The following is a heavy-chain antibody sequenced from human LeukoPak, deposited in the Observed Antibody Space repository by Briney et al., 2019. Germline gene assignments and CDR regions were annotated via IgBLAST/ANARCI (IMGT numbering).Heavy chain of an antibody. V-gene: IGHV4-39*01. CDR1: GGSISSGTYY. J-gene: IGHJ4*02. CDR2: IYYSGST. CDR3: VRAAYCGGACYLFDY. Sequence: SETLSLTCTVSGGSISSGTYYWGWIRQHPGKGLEWIGSIYYSGSTYYNSSLKSRVTISVDTSKNQFSLKLSSLTAADTAVYYCVRAAYCGGACYLFDYWGQGTLVTVSS. D-gene: IGHD2-21*02.